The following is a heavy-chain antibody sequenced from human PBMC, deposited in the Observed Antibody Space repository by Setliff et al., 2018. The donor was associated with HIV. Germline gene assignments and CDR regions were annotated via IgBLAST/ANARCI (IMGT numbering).Heavy chain of an antibody. D-gene: IGHD2-2*03. CDR3: AKVDNGHCTSASCRDFDY. Sequence: PGGSLSLSCAASEFTLSGYSMSWVRQVPGKGLEWVSAIDPSGSRIFYSDSEKGRFTISRDNSKNTLYLQMNSLTAEDTAVYYCAKVDNGHCTSASCRDFDYWGQGTLVTVSS. CDR2: IDPSGSRI. CDR1: EFTLSGYS. J-gene: IGHJ4*02. V-gene: IGHV3-23*01.